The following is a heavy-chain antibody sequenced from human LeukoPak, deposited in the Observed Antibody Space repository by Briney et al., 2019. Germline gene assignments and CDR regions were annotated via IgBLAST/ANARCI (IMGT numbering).Heavy chain of an antibody. J-gene: IGHJ4*02. Sequence: GGSLRLSCVASGFTFSSYAMSWVRQAPGKGLDWVSGISGSGGSTYYADSVKGRFTISRDNSKNTLYLQMNSLRAEDTAVYYCANHLAVADKFDYWGQGTLVTVSS. D-gene: IGHD6-19*01. CDR3: ANHLAVADKFDY. V-gene: IGHV3-23*01. CDR2: ISGSGGST. CDR1: GFTFSSYA.